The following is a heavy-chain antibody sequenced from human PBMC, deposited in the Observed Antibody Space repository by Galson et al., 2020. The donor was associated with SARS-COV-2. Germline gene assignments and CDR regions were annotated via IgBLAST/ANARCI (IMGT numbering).Heavy chain of an antibody. CDR1: GLTFSNAW. Sequence: GGSLRLSCAASGLTFSNAWMNWVRQAPEKALEWVGRIQSKTDGGSTDYATPVKGRFIISREDSKNTLYLQMNSLKTEDTAVYYCATRGFDPWGQGTLVTVSS. V-gene: IGHV3-15*01. J-gene: IGHJ5*02. CDR3: ATRGFDP. CDR2: IQSKTDGGST.